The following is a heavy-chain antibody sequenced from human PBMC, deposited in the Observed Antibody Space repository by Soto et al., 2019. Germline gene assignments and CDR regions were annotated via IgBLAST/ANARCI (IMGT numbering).Heavy chain of an antibody. Sequence: SETLSLTCTVSGGSISGYYWSWIRQPPGKGLEWIGYIYSSGSPNYNPSLKGRAAISVDTSENQTSLRLSSVTAADTAVYYCARVVIVPAARGHYNYFYMDVWGKGATVTVSS. D-gene: IGHD2-2*01. CDR2: IYSSGSP. CDR1: GGSISGYY. J-gene: IGHJ6*03. V-gene: IGHV4-59*08. CDR3: ARVVIVPAARGHYNYFYMDV.